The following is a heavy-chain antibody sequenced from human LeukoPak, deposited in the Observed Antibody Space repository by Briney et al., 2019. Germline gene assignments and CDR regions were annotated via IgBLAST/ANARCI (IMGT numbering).Heavy chain of an antibody. D-gene: IGHD1-26*01. J-gene: IGHJ4*02. CDR3: ARESEIVGALY. CDR2: IYHSGST. V-gene: IGHV4-30-2*01. CDR1: RGAITSGGYS. Sequence: KSSQTLSLTCTVSRGAITSGGYSWNWIRQPPGKGLEWIGYIYHSGSTYYNPSLKSRVTISVDRSKNQFSLKLSSVTAADTAVYYCARESEIVGALYWGQGTLVTVSS.